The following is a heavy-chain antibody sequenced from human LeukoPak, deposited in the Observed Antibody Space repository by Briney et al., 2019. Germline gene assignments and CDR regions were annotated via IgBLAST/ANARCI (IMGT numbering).Heavy chain of an antibody. Sequence: GGSLRLSCVASGFTFSSYWMSWVRQAPGKGLEWVAHIKEDGTQSIYVDSVKGRFTISRDNAKNSLYLQMNNLRAEETAVYYCARLRPYSSTWYAYYGMDVWGQGTTVTVSS. CDR3: ARLRPYSSTWYAYYGMDV. CDR2: IKEDGTQS. CDR1: GFTFSSYW. V-gene: IGHV3-7*04. D-gene: IGHD6-13*01. J-gene: IGHJ6*02.